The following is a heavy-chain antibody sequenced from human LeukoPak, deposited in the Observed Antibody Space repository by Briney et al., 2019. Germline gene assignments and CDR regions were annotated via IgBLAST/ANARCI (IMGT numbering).Heavy chain of an antibody. Sequence: ASVKVSYKASGYTFTSYGISWVRQAPGQGLEWMGWISAYNGNTNYAQKLQGRVTMTTDTSTSTAYMELRSLRSDDTAVYYCAKTYSSSWYGGGDYWGQGTLVTVSS. CDR2: ISAYNGNT. CDR1: GYTFTSYG. J-gene: IGHJ4*02. D-gene: IGHD6-13*01. CDR3: AKTYSSSWYGGGDY. V-gene: IGHV1-18*01.